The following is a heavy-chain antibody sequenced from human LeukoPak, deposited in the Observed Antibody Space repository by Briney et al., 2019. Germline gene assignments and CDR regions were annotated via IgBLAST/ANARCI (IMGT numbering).Heavy chain of an antibody. J-gene: IGHJ4*02. CDR1: GGSISSSSYY. V-gene: IGHV4-39*01. Sequence: SESLSLTCTVSGGSISSSSYYWGWIRQPPGKGLEWIGSIYYSGSTYYNPSLKSRVTMSVDTSKNQFSLKLSSVTAADTAVYYCARQLGYCSSTSCYADKVDYWGQGTLVTVSS. D-gene: IGHD2-2*01. CDR2: IYYSGST. CDR3: ARQLGYCSSTSCYADKVDY.